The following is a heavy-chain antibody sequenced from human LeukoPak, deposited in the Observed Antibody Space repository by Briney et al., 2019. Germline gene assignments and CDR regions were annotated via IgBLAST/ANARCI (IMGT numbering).Heavy chain of an antibody. Sequence: GGSLRLSCAASGFTFSSYAMSWVRQAPGKGLEWVSAISGSGGSTYYADSVKGRFTISRENAKNSLYLQMNSLRAGDTAVYYCARAAEYSSSFYDYWGQGTLVTVSS. CDR3: ARAAEYSSSFYDY. D-gene: IGHD6-6*01. CDR2: ISGSGGST. V-gene: IGHV3-23*01. CDR1: GFTFSSYA. J-gene: IGHJ4*02.